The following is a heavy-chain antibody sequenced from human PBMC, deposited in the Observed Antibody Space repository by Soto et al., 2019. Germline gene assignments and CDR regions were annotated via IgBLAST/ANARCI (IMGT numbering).Heavy chain of an antibody. V-gene: IGHV4-39*01. J-gene: IGHJ5*02. D-gene: IGHD3-3*01. CDR2: IYYSGST. CDR3: AASSITIFGVVIIRYNWFDP. CDR1: GGSISSSSYY. Sequence: SETLSLTCTVSGGSISSSSYYWGWIRQPPGKGLEWIGSIYYSGSTYYNPSLKSRVTISVDTSKNQFSLKLSSVTAADTAVYYCAASSITIFGVVIIRYNWFDPWAQRTLVTVSS.